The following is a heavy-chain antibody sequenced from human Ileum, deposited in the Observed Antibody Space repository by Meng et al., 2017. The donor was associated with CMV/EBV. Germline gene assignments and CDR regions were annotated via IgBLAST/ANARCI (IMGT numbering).Heavy chain of an antibody. CDR3: ARRGRYDFWSGYVFDY. J-gene: IGHJ4*02. V-gene: IGHV4-34*01. D-gene: IGHD3-3*01. CDR2: INHSGST. CDR1: GGSFSGYY. Sequence: VYGGSFSGYYWSWIRQPPGKGLEWIGEINHSGSTNYNPSLKSRVTISVDTSKNQFSLKLSSVTAADTAVYYCARRGRYDFWSGYVFDYWGQGTLVTVS.